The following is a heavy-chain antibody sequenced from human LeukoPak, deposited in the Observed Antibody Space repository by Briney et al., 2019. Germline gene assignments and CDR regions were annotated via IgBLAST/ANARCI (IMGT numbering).Heavy chain of an antibody. CDR3: ARVPRYSNYAPSFYYYMDV. CDR1: GFTFSSYS. CDR2: ISSSSSTI. Sequence: GSLRLSCAASGFTFSSYSMNWVRQAPGKGQEWVSYISSSSSTIYYADSVKGRFTISRDNAKNSLYLQMNSLRDEDTAVYYCARVPRYSNYAPSFYYYMDVWGKGTTVTVSS. V-gene: IGHV3-48*02. D-gene: IGHD4-11*01. J-gene: IGHJ6*03.